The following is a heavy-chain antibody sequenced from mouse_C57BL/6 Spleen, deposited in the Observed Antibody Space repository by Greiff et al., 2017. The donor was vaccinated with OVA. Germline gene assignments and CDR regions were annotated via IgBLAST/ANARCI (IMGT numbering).Heavy chain of an antibody. CDR1: GYTFPDYE. CDR2: IDPENGGN. V-gene: IGHV1-15*01. Sequence: QVQLQQSGAELVRPGASVTLSCKASGYTFPDYEMHWVKQTPVHGLAWIGAIDPENGGNAYNQKFKGKAILTADKSSSTAYMELRSLTSEDSAVYYCTRWAMDYWGQGTSVTVSS. J-gene: IGHJ4*01. CDR3: TRWAMDY.